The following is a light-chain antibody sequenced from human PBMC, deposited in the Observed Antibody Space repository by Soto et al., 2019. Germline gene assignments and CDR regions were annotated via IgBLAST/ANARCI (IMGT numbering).Light chain of an antibody. CDR1: SSDVGGYNY. Sequence: QSVLTQPASVSGSHGQSITISCTGTSSDVGGYNYVSWYQQHPGKAPKLMIYEVSNRPSGVSNRFSGSKSGNTASLTISGLQAEDEADYYCSSYTSSSTLVVFGTGTKLTVL. CDR2: EVS. J-gene: IGLJ1*01. V-gene: IGLV2-14*01. CDR3: SSYTSSSTLVV.